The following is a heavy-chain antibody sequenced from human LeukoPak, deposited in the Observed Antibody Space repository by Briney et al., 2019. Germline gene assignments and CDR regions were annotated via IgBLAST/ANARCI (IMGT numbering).Heavy chain of an antibody. CDR2: ISADNGNA. V-gene: IGHV1-18*01. J-gene: IGHJ4*02. D-gene: IGHD2-15*01. CDR1: GYSFTNCG. Sequence: GASVKVSCKASGYSFTNCGISWVRQAPGQGLEWMGWISADNGNANYAQKLQGRVTMTTDTSTSTAYMELRSLRSDDTAVYYCARDSCSGGSCYLGYWGQGTLVTVSS. CDR3: ARDSCSGGSCYLGY.